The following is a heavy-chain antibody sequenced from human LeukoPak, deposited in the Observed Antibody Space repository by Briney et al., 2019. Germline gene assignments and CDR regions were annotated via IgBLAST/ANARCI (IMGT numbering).Heavy chain of an antibody. CDR1: GFTFSSYW. V-gene: IGHV3-7*01. CDR3: ARDFWGAYRVDFFDY. J-gene: IGHJ4*02. D-gene: IGHD3-3*01. CDR2: IKQDGSET. Sequence: PGGSLRLSCAASGFTFSSYWMSWVRQAPGKGLEWVANIKQDGSETYYVDSVRGRFTISRDNARNSLYLQMNSLRAEDTAVYYCARDFWGAYRVDFFDYWGQGTLVTVSS.